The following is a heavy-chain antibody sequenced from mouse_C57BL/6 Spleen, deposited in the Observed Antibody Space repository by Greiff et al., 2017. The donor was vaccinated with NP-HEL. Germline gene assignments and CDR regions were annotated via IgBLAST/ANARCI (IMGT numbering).Heavy chain of an antibody. V-gene: IGHV5-17*01. CDR2: ISSGSSTI. CDR3: SRDYPMDY. J-gene: IGHJ4*01. Sequence: EVMLVESGGGLVKPGGSLKLSCAASGFTFSDYGMHWVRQAPEKGLEWVAYISSGSSTIYYADTVKGRFIISRDNAKNTLFLQMTSPRSAYTAMYYCSRDYPMDYWGQGTSVTVSS. CDR1: GFTFSDYG. D-gene: IGHD5-5*01.